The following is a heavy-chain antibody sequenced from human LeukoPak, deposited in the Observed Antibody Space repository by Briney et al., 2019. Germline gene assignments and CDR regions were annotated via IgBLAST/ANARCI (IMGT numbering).Heavy chain of an antibody. J-gene: IGHJ4*02. D-gene: IGHD1-26*01. CDR2: ISYDGSNK. Sequence: GGSPRLSCAASGFTFSSYGMHRVRQAPGKGLEWVAVISYDGSNKYYADPVKGRFTISRDNSKNTLYLQMNSLRAEDTAVYYCANVGGYWGQGTLVTVSS. V-gene: IGHV3-30*18. CDR1: GFTFSSYG. CDR3: ANVGGY.